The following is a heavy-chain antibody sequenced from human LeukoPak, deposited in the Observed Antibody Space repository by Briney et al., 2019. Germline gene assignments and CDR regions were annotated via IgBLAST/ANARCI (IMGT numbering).Heavy chain of an antibody. V-gene: IGHV3-23*01. CDR2: LTSGDST. J-gene: IGHJ4*02. Sequence: GSLRLSCAASGFTFGSYALTWVRPAPRRGLERVSSLTSGDSTYYADSVKGRFTISRDNSKNTVFLQVNSLRAEDTAVYYCAQAREYKKGGLDYWGQGTLVTVSS. CDR3: AQAREYKKGGLDY. CDR1: GFTFGSYA. D-gene: IGHD5-18*01.